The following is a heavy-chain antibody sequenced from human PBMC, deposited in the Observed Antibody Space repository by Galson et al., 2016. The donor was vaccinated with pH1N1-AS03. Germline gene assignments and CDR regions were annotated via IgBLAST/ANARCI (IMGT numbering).Heavy chain of an antibody. Sequence: SLRLSCAASGFTFSTYWMMWVRQAPGKGLEWVTNINHDGGEKYYVDSVKGRFTISRDNAKNSLFLQMDSLRAADTAVYFCARMQWLLPQYYFNCWGQGPLVTVSS. D-gene: IGHD6-19*01. CDR1: GFTFSTYW. CDR3: ARMQWLLPQYYFNC. V-gene: IGHV3-7*03. J-gene: IGHJ4*02. CDR2: INHDGGEK.